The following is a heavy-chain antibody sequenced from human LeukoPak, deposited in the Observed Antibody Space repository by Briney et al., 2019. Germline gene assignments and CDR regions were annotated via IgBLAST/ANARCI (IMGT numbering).Heavy chain of an antibody. V-gene: IGHV4-59*01. J-gene: IGHJ6*02. D-gene: IGHD7-27*01. CDR2: IYYSGST. Sequence: PSETLSLTCTVSGGSISSYYWSWIRQPPGKGLEWIGYIYYSGSTNYNPSLKSRATISVDTSKNQFSLKLSSVTAADTAVYYCARDNWGLYYYYGMDVWGQGTTVTVSS. CDR1: GGSISSYY. CDR3: ARDNWGLYYYYGMDV.